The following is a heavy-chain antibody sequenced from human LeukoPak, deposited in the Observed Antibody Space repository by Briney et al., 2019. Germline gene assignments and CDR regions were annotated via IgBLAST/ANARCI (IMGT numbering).Heavy chain of an antibody. J-gene: IGHJ3*02. Sequence: SQTLSLTCAVSGGSISSGGYSWSWIRQPPGKGLEWIGYIYHSGSTNYNPSLKSRVTISVDKSKNQFSLKLSSVTAADTAVYYCARVIRYYDSSGYYLSEAFDIWGQGTMVTVSS. D-gene: IGHD3-22*01. CDR3: ARVIRYYDSSGYYLSEAFDI. CDR2: IYHSGST. V-gene: IGHV4-30-2*01. CDR1: GGSISSGGYS.